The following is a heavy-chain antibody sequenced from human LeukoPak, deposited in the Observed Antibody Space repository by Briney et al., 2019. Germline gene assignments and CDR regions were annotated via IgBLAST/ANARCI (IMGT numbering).Heavy chain of an antibody. CDR3: AKWGFLEWLLATFDY. V-gene: IGHV3-23*01. J-gene: IGHJ4*02. CDR2: ISGSSDKT. D-gene: IGHD3-3*01. Sequence: GGSLTLSCAASGYTFTSCPMSWVRQAPRKGLEWVSAISGSSDKTYYAYFVKGLFTISRDNSNNTLYLQMNSLRAEATAVYYCAKWGFLEWLLATFDYWGQGTLVTVSS. CDR1: GYTFTSCP.